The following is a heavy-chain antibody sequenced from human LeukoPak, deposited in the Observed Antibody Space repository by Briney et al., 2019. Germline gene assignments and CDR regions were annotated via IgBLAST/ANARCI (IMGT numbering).Heavy chain of an antibody. J-gene: IGHJ6*03. V-gene: IGHV3-30*04. Sequence: PGGSLRLSCAASGFTFSSYAMHWVRQAPGKALEWVAVISYDGSNKYYADSVKGRFTISRDNVKNSLYLQMNSLRAEDTAVYYCARDPYSGSYGNYYYYFMDVWGKGTTVTISS. D-gene: IGHD1-26*01. CDR2: ISYDGSNK. CDR1: GFTFSSYA. CDR3: ARDPYSGSYGNYYYYFMDV.